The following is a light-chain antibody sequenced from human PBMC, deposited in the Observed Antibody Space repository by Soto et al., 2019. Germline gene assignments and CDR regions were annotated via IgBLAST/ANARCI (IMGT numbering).Light chain of an antibody. CDR1: QSVSNN. V-gene: IGKV3-15*01. CDR2: GSS. Sequence: EIVLTQSPVTLSVSPGERVTLSFRASQSVSNNLVWYQQKPGQAPRLLMYGSSIRATGIPARFSGSGSGTEFTLTISSLQSEDFAVYYCQQHNNWPPITFGQGTRLEIK. J-gene: IGKJ5*01. CDR3: QQHNNWPPIT.